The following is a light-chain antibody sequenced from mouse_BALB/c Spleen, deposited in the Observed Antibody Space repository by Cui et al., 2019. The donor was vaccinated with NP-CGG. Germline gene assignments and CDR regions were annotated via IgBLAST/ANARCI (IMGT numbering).Light chain of an antibody. J-gene: IGLJ1*01. Sequence: QAVFTQESALTTSPGETVTLTCRSSTGAVTTSNYANWVQEKPDHLFTGLIGGTNNRAPGVPARFSGSLIGDKAALTITGAQTEDEAIYFCALWYSNQWVFGGGTKLTVL. CDR3: ALWYSNQWV. V-gene: IGLV1*01. CDR1: TGAVTTSNY. CDR2: GTN.